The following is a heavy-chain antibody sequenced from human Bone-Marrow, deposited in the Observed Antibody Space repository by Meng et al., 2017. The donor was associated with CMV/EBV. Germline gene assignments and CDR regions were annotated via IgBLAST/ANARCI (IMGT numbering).Heavy chain of an antibody. J-gene: IGHJ4*02. CDR2: ISGSGDST. D-gene: IGHD2-8*02. CDR3: ANLHTGVHPY. V-gene: IGHV3-23*01. CDR1: GFTFSSYW. Sequence: GGSLRLSCAASGFTFSSYWMHWVRQAPGKGLEWVSSISGSGDSTYYADSVKGRFTISRDNSKSTLYLQMNSLRAEDTAVYHCANLHTGVHPYWGQGTLVTVSS.